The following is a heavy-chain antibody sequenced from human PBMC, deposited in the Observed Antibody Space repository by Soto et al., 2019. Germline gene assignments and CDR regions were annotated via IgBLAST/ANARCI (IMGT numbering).Heavy chain of an antibody. J-gene: IGHJ4*02. V-gene: IGHV3-30-3*01. D-gene: IGHD3-3*02. Sequence: GGSLRLSCAASGFTFSSYAMHWVRQAPGKGLEWVAVISYDGSNKYYADSVKGRFTISRDNSKNTLYLQMNSLRAEDTAVYYCARDSPNIRSYLDYWGQGTLVTVSS. CDR3: ARDSPNIRSYLDY. CDR2: ISYDGSNK. CDR1: GFTFSSYA.